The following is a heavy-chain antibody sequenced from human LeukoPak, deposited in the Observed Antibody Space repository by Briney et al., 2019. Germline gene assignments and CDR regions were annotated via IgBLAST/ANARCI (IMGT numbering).Heavy chain of an antibody. J-gene: IGHJ5*02. V-gene: IGHV3-23*01. CDR3: AKDFTIFGVVTNWFDP. CDR1: GFTFSSYA. D-gene: IGHD3-3*01. CDR2: ISGSGGST. Sequence: QPGGSLRLSCAASGFTFSSYAMSWVRQAPGKRLEWVSAISGSGGSTYYADSVKGRFTISRDNSKNTLYLQMNSLRAEDTAVYYCAKDFTIFGVVTNWFDPWGQGTLVTVSS.